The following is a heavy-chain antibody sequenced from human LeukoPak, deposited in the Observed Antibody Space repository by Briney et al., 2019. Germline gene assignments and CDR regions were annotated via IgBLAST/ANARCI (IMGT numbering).Heavy chain of an antibody. J-gene: IGHJ3*02. CDR2: INSDGSST. V-gene: IGHV3-74*01. CDR1: GFTFSSYW. Sequence: PGGSLRLSCAASGFTFSSYWMHWVRQAPGKGLVWVSRINSDGSSTSYADSVKGRFTISRDNAKNTLYLQMNSLRVEDTAVYYCLTVVEITIAAFDIWGQGTMVTVSS. CDR3: LTVVEITIAAFDI. D-gene: IGHD3-22*01.